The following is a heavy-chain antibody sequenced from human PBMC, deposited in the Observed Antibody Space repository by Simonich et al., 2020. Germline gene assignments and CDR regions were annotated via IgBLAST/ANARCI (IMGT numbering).Heavy chain of an antibody. V-gene: IGHV4-38-2*01. CDR3: ARVGYSNYYYYGMDV. CDR1: GYSISSGYY. J-gene: IGHJ6*02. Sequence: QVQLQESGPGLVKPSETLSLTCAVSGYSISSGYYWGWIRQPPGKGLEWIGSIYHRGSPYYNPSLKRRVTISVDASKNQCSLKLSAVTAADTAVYYCARVGYSNYYYYGMDVWGQGTTVTVSS. D-gene: IGHD6-13*01. CDR2: IYHRGSP.